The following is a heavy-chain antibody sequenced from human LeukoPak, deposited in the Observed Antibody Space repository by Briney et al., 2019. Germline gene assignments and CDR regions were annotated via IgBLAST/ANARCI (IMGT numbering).Heavy chain of an antibody. V-gene: IGHV3-7*01. J-gene: IGHJ4*02. D-gene: IGHD6-13*01. CDR3: ARGRIAAAGCFDY. CDR1: GFTFSHFW. Sequence: GGSLRLSCAASGFTFSHFWMSWVRQAPGKGLEWVAYIKKTGSETYYVDSVKGRFTITRDNTRNSLFLQMYSLRAEDTAVYYCARGRIAAAGCFDYWGQGTLVTVSS. CDR2: IKKTGSET.